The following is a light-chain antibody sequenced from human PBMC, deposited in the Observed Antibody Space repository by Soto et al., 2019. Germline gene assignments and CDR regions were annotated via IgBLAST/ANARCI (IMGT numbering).Light chain of an antibody. J-gene: IGLJ2*01. CDR3: GTWDSSLSAGV. CDR1: RSNIGNNY. CDR2: DNN. V-gene: IGLV1-51*01. Sequence: QAVVTQPPSVSAAPGQKVTISCSGSRSNIGNNYVSWYQQLPGTAPKLLIYDNNERPSGIPDRFSGSKSGTSATLGITGLQTGDEADYYCGTWDSSLSAGVLGGGTQLTVL.